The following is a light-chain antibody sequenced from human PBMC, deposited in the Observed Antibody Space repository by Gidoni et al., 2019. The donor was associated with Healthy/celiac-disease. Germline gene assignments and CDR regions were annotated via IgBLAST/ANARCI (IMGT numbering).Light chain of an antibody. Sequence: SYVLTQPPPLSVAPGKTARITCGGDNIGSKSVHWYQQKPGQAPVLVIYYDSDRPSGIPERFSGSNSGNTATLTISRVEAGDEADYYCQVWDSSSDHWVFGGGTKLTVL. V-gene: IGLV3-21*04. CDR2: YDS. CDR1: NIGSKS. J-gene: IGLJ3*02. CDR3: QVWDSSSDHWV.